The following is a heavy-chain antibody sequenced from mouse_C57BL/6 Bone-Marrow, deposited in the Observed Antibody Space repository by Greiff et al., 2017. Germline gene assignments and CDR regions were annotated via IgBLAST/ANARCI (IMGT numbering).Heavy chain of an antibody. D-gene: IGHD1-1*02. CDR3: AREGLFLDYAMDY. V-gene: IGHV1-69*01. CDR1: GYTFTSYW. CDR2: IDPSDSYT. J-gene: IGHJ4*01. Sequence: QVQLQQPGAELVMPGASVKLSCKASGYTFTSYWMHWVKQRPGQGLEWIGEIDPSDSYTNYNQKFKGKSTLTVDKSSSTAYMQLSSLPSEDSAVDYCAREGLFLDYAMDYWGQGTSVTVSS.